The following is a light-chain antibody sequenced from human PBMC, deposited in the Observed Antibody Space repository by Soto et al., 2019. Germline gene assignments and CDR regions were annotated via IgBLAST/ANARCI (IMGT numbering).Light chain of an antibody. V-gene: IGLV2-14*01. Sequence: QSVLTQPASVSGSPGQSITISCTGTSSDVGGYNYVSWYQHHPGKAPKLLIYEVSYRPSGVSDRFSGSKSGTSASLAISGLQSEDEADYYCAAWDDSLNGLYVFGTGTKVTVL. CDR1: SSDVGGYNY. J-gene: IGLJ1*01. CDR2: EVS. CDR3: AAWDDSLNGLYV.